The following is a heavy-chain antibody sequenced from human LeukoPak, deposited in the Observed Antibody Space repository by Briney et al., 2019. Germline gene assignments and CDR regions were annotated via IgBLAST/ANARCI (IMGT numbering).Heavy chain of an antibody. CDR2: VNLQGST. J-gene: IGHJ5*02. CDR1: GGSFSITDY. CDR3: ARRVVTDPCICTRCSLLATYS. V-gene: IGHV4-4*02. Sequence: SSGTLSLTCGVSGGSFSITDYWSCVRQPPGKGLEWIGEVNLQGSTNYIPSLRTRVTISVDTSKNQFSPKMSSLTAADTAVYYCARRVVTDPCICTRCSLLATYSCGQGTLVTVSS. D-gene: IGHD2-2*01.